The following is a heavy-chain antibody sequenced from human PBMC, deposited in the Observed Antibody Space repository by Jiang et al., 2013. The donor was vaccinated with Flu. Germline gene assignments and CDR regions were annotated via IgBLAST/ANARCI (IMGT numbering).Heavy chain of an antibody. V-gene: IGHV3-53*01. Sequence: VQLLESGGGLIQPGGSLRLSCAASGFTVNRNYMSWVRQAPGKGLEWVSLIYSDGSTYYGDSVEGRFTISRDNSKNTLILQMNSLTGDDTAVYYCARALTWGKYGSNLYFFDSWGQGTLVTVSA. J-gene: IGHJ4*02. CDR1: GFTVNRNY. CDR3: ARALTWGKYGSNLYFFDS. D-gene: IGHD7-27*01. CDR2: IYSDGST.